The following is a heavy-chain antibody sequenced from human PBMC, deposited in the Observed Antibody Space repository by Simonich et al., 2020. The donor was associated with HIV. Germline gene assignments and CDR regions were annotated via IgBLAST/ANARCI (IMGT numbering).Heavy chain of an antibody. CDR1: GFSLSISEVG. J-gene: IGHJ4*02. Sequence: QITLNESGPTLVKPTQTLTLTCPFSGFSLSISEVGVGWVRQPPGKAREGRALNYWDDDKRHNHTLMSRLTVTKDNSKNPVVLTMTNMDPVDTANYYCAHRGAFGYDFWSGLFDYWGQGILVTVSS. CDR2: NYWDDDK. CDR3: AHRGAFGYDFWSGLFDY. D-gene: IGHD3-3*01. V-gene: IGHV2-5*02.